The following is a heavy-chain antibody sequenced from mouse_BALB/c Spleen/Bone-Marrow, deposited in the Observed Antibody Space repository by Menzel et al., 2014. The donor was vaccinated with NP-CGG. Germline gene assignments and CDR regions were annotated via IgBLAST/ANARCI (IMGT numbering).Heavy chain of an antibody. Sequence: VQLQQPGGGLVQPEGSLKLSCAASGFDFSSYWMSWVRQAPGKGLEWIGEINPDSSTINYTPSLKDKFIISRVNAKNTLYLQKNKVRSEDTALYYCTRLHYYGYSAYWGQGTLVTVST. CDR2: INPDSSTI. V-gene: IGHV4-1*02. D-gene: IGHD1-2*01. CDR1: GFDFSSYW. J-gene: IGHJ3*01. CDR3: TRLHYYGYSAY.